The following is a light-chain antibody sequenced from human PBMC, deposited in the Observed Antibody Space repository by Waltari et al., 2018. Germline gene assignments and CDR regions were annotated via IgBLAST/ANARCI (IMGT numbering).Light chain of an antibody. CDR3: QHRSSWPLT. CDR2: DTS. CDR1: QSVIRY. V-gene: IGKV3-11*01. J-gene: IGKJ4*01. Sequence: EIVLTQSPATLSLSPGQRATLSCRASQSVIRYLAWYQKKHGQAPRLLIYDTSVRATGIPDRFSGSGSGTYFTLTIGSLEVEDSAVYYCQHRSSWPLTFGGGTKVEIK.